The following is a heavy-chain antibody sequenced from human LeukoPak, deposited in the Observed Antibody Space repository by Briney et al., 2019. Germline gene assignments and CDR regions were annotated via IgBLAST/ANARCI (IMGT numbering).Heavy chain of an antibody. J-gene: IGHJ5*02. CDR1: GGSIKSSIYF. D-gene: IGHD2-21*02. CDR3: ARHKGRGSINCYSCGLLDP. Sequence: SETVSHTCTVSGGSIKSSIYFWRGIRQPPGGGLEGIGSMFYSGSPLYNPSLKSRVTISVDTSKNQFSLKLSSVTAADTAVYYCARHKGRGSINCYSCGLLDPWGQGTQVTVSS. CDR2: MFYSGSP. V-gene: IGHV4-39*01.